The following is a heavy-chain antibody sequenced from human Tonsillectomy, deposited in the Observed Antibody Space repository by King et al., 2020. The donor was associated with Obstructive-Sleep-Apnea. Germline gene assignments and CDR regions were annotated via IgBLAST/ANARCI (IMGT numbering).Heavy chain of an antibody. CDR1: GGSISRINW. V-gene: IGHV4-4*02. D-gene: IGHD5-18*01. CDR3: ARAGYSYGRRTFDD. CDR2: IYHSGST. J-gene: IGHJ4*02. Sequence: VQLQESGPGLVKPSGTLSLTCAVSGGSISRINWWSGVRQPPGKGLEWSGEIYHSGSTKYNPSLKSRVTISVDKSKNQFSLKLSSVTAADTAVYYCARAGYSYGRRTFDDWGQGTLVTVSS.